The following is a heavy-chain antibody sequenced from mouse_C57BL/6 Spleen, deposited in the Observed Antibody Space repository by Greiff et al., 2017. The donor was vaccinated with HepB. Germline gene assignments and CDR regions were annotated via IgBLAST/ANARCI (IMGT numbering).Heavy chain of an antibody. CDR1: GYSITSGYD. V-gene: IGHV3-1*01. CDR3: ARGGEYPRAMDY. J-gene: IGHJ4*01. Sequence: EVKVEESGPGMVKPSQSLSLTCTVTGYSITSGYDWHWIRHFPGNKLEWMGYISYSGSTNYNPSLKSRISITHDTSKNHFFLKLNSVTTEDTATYYCARGGEYPRAMDYWGQGTSVTVSS. D-gene: IGHD5-1*01. CDR2: ISYSGST.